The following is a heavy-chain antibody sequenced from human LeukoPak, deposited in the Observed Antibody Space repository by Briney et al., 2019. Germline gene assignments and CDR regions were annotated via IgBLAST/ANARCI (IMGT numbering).Heavy chain of an antibody. CDR1: GFTFSSYW. Sequence: GGSLRLSCAASGFTFSSYWMNWVRQAPGKGLEWVANIRQDGSDKYYVDSVKGRFTISRDNAENSLYLQMNSLRAEDTAVYYCARDSTGARDYWGQGTLVTVSS. CDR2: IRQDGSDK. V-gene: IGHV3-7*01. J-gene: IGHJ4*02. D-gene: IGHD1-26*01. CDR3: ARDSTGARDY.